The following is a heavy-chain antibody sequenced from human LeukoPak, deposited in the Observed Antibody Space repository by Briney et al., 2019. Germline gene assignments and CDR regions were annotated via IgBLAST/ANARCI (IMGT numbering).Heavy chain of an antibody. Sequence: ASVKVSCKASGYTFTGYYMHWVRQAPGQGLEWMGWINPNSGGTNYAQKFQGRVTMTRDTSISTAYMELSRLRSDDTAVYYCARGVKVKYGSGSYYNDYWGQGTLVTVSS. CDR3: ARGVKVKYGSGSYYNDY. CDR2: INPNSGGT. V-gene: IGHV1-2*02. D-gene: IGHD3-10*01. J-gene: IGHJ4*02. CDR1: GYTFTGYY.